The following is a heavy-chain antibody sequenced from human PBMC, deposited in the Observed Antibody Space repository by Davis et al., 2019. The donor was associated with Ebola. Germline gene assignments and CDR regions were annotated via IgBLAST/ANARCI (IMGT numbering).Heavy chain of an antibody. CDR2: IIHTGST. CDR1: GGSFSGYS. J-gene: IGHJ4*02. CDR3: ARWNTVVLGVVDGPRFDY. V-gene: IGHV4-34*12. Sequence: MPSETLSLTCAAHGGSFSGYSWYWIRQPPGKGLEWIGEIIHTGSTKYNPSLKSRVTMSVDTSRNQFSLNLSSVTAADTAVYYCARWNTVVLGVVDGPRFDYWGPGTLVTVSS. D-gene: IGHD3-10*01.